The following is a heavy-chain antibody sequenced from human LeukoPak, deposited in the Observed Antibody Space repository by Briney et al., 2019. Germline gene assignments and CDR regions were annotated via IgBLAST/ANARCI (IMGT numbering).Heavy chain of an antibody. D-gene: IGHD6-13*01. Sequence: GRCLRLSCAASGFTFSSYAVSWVRQPPGKGLEWDSAISGSGGSTYYADSVKGRFTISRDNSKNTLYLQMNSLRAEDTAVYYCARPLSGDSSSSPDYWGQGTLVTVSS. V-gene: IGHV3-23*01. CDR1: GFTFSSYA. CDR2: ISGSGGST. CDR3: ARPLSGDSSSSPDY. J-gene: IGHJ4*02.